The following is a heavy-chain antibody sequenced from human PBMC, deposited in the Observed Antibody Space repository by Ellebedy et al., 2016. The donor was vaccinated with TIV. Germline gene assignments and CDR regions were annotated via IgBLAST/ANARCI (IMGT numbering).Heavy chain of an antibody. D-gene: IGHD6-19*01. Sequence: GESLKISCAASGFTVSSNYMSWVRQAPGKGLEWVSVIYSGGSTYYADSVKGRFTISRDNSKNTLYLQMNSLRAEDTAMYYCARDSSGWFFEYWGQGTLVTGSS. J-gene: IGHJ4*02. CDR2: IYSGGST. CDR1: GFTVSSNY. V-gene: IGHV3-53*01. CDR3: ARDSSGWFFEY.